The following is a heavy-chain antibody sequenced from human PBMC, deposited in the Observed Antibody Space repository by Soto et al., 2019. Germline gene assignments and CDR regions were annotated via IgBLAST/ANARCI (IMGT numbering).Heavy chain of an antibody. J-gene: IGHJ4*02. D-gene: IGHD1-26*01. V-gene: IGHV4-59*01. Sequence: PSETLSLTCTVSGGSIRSYYWTWIRQPPGKGLEWIGYIYDGESTTYNPSLRSRVTISADTSKNQFSLKLSSVTAADTAVYYCARVRGGSYCLPYDYWGQGTLVTVSS. CDR1: GGSIRSYY. CDR3: ARVRGGSYCLPYDY. CDR2: IYDGEST.